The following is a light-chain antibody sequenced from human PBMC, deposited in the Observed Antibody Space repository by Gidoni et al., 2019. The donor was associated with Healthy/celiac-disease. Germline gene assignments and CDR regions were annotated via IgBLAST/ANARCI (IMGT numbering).Light chain of an antibody. Sequence: ELVMTQSPATLSVSPGERATLSCRASQSVSSNLAWYQQKPGQAPRLLSYGASTRATGIPARFSGSGSGTEFTLTISSLQSEDFAVYYCQQYNNWPPDFGQGTKLEIK. V-gene: IGKV3-15*01. J-gene: IGKJ2*01. CDR2: GAS. CDR3: QQYNNWPPD. CDR1: QSVSSN.